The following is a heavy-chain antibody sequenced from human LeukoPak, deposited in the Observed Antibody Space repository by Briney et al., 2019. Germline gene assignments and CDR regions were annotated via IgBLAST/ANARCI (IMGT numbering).Heavy chain of an antibody. CDR1: GGTFSSYA. Sequence: ASVKVSCKASGGTFSSYAISWVRQAPGQGLEWMGGIIPIFGTANYAQKFQGRVTITADESTSTAYMELSSLRSEDTAVYYCAIGGLGYYDSSGYAFDYWGQGTLVTVSS. CDR2: IIPIFGTA. V-gene: IGHV1-69*13. J-gene: IGHJ4*02. CDR3: AIGGLGYYDSSGYAFDY. D-gene: IGHD3-22*01.